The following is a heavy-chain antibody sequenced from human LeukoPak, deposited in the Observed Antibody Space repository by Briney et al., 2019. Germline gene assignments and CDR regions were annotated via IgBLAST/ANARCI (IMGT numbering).Heavy chain of an antibody. CDR1: GFTFSSYA. Sequence: GGSLRLSCAASGFTFSSYAMHWARQAPGKGLEWVAVISYDGSNKYYADSVKGRFTISRDNSKNTLYLQMNSLRAEDTAVYYCARGALNLDYWGQGTLVTVSS. J-gene: IGHJ4*02. CDR2: ISYDGSNK. CDR3: ARGALNLDY. V-gene: IGHV3-30-3*01. D-gene: IGHD5-24*01.